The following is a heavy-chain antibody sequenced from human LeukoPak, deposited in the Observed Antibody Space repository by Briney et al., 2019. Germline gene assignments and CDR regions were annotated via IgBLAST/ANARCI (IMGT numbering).Heavy chain of an antibody. CDR3: TRVVHYYGSGSSEGDY. V-gene: IGHV1-2*02. Sequence: ASVKVSCKASGYTFTSYYMHWVRQAPGQGLEWMGWINPNSGGTNYAQKFQGRVTMTRDTSISTAYMELSRLRSDDTAVYYCTRVVHYYGSGSSEGDYWGQGTLVTVSS. D-gene: IGHD3-10*01. J-gene: IGHJ4*02. CDR2: INPNSGGT. CDR1: GYTFTSYY.